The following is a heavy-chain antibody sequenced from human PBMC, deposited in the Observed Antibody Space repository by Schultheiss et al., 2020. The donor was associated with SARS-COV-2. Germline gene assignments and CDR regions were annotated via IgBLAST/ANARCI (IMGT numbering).Heavy chain of an antibody. D-gene: IGHD3-10*01. J-gene: IGHJ6*02. Sequence: SETLSLTCTVSGGSISSGGYYWSWIRQHPGKGLEWIGYIYYSGSTYYNPSLKSRVTISVDTSKNQFSLKLSSVTAADTAVYYCARGPMKNYYGSGSLYYYYGMDVWGQGTTVTVSS. CDR1: GGSISSGGYY. CDR2: IYYSGST. CDR3: ARGPMKNYYGSGSLYYYYGMDV. V-gene: IGHV4-31*03.